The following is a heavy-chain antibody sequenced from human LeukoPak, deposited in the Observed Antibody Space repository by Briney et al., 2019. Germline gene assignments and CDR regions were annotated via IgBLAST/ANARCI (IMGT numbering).Heavy chain of an antibody. CDR3: ARAAPVPPYYFDY. D-gene: IGHD4-17*01. CDR2: ISSNGGST. CDR1: GFTFSSYA. V-gene: IGHV3-64*01. Sequence: AGGSLRLSCAASGFTFSSYAMHWVRQAPGKGLEYVSAISSNGGSTYYANSVKGRFTISGDNSKNTLYLQMGSLRAEDMAVYYCARAAPVPPYYFDYWGQGTLVTVSS. J-gene: IGHJ4*02.